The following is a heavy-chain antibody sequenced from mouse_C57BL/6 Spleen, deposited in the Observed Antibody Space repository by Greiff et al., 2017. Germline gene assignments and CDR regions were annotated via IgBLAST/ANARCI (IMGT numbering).Heavy chain of an antibody. CDR2: ISSGSSTI. CDR3: ARNYYYFDY. Sequence: EVKLMESGGGLVKPGGSLKLSCAASGFTFSDYGMHWVRQAPEKGLEWVAYISSGSSTIYYADTVKGRFTISRDNAKNTLFLQRTSLRSEDTAMYYCARNYYYFDYWGQGTTRTVSS. CDR1: GFTFSDYG. V-gene: IGHV5-17*01. J-gene: IGHJ2*01. D-gene: IGHD2-1*01.